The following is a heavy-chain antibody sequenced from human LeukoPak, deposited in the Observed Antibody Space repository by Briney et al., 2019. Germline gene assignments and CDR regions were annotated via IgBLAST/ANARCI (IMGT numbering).Heavy chain of an antibody. D-gene: IGHD6-13*01. V-gene: IGHV3-30*02. J-gene: IGHJ6*03. CDR2: IQYDGSNK. CDR1: GFTFRSYG. Sequence: GGSLRLSCAAFGFTFRSYGMHWVRQAPGKGLEWMAFIQYDGSNKYYADSVKGRFTISRDNSKNTLDLQMDSLRPEDTAVYYCAGWIGAAGIEYHYYMDVWGRGTTVTVSS. CDR3: AGWIGAAGIEYHYYMDV.